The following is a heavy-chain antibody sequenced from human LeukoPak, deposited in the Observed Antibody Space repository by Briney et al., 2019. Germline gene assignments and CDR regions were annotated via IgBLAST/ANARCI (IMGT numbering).Heavy chain of an antibody. V-gene: IGHV1-69*05. D-gene: IGHD6-13*01. J-gene: IGHJ4*02. CDR2: IIPIFGTA. CDR3: ARDSSSHSSSWCGFDY. CDR1: GGTFISYA. Sequence: SVKVSCKASGGTFISYAISWVRQAPGQGLEWMGRIIPIFGTANYAQKFQGRVTITTDESTSTAYMELSSLRSEDTAVYYCARDSSSHSSSWCGFDYWGQGTLVTVSS.